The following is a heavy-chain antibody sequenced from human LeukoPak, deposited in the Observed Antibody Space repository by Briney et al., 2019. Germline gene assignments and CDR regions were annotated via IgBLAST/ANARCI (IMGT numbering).Heavy chain of an antibody. CDR1: GFTFSDYY. V-gene: IGHV3-11*06. CDR2: ISSSSSYT. CDR3: ARGLAVAGLDY. J-gene: IGHJ4*02. Sequence: GGSLRLSCAASGFTFSDYYMSWIRQAPGKGLEWVSYISSSSSYTNYADSVKGRFTISRDNAKNSLYLQMNSLRAEDTAVYYCARGLAVAGLDYWGQGTLVTVSS. D-gene: IGHD6-19*01.